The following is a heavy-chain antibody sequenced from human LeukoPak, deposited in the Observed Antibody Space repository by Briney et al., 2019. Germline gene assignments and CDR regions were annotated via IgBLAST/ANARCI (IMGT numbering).Heavy chain of an antibody. CDR2: LHTSGST. CDR3: ARDRCYYDSSGYVFDY. Sequence: RSSETLSLTCTVSGGSISSYYWSWIRQPAGKRLEWIGRLHTSGSTNYNPSLKSRVTMSADTSKNQFSLKLSSVTAADTAMYYCARDRCYYDSSGYVFDYWGQGTLVTVSS. CDR1: GGSISSYY. J-gene: IGHJ4*02. D-gene: IGHD3-22*01. V-gene: IGHV4-4*07.